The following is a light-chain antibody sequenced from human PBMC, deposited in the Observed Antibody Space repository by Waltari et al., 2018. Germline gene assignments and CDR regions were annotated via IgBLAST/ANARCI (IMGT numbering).Light chain of an antibody. CDR3: QQYDYYRT. J-gene: IGKJ1*01. Sequence: DLQMTQSPSALSASIGDRVTITCRASQSIDIWLAWYQQKPGKPPKNLIYKSSILQSGVPSRFSGSGSGTEFTLTIPNLQPDDSAVYYCQQYDYYRTFGQGTKVEV. V-gene: IGKV1-5*03. CDR2: KSS. CDR1: QSIDIW.